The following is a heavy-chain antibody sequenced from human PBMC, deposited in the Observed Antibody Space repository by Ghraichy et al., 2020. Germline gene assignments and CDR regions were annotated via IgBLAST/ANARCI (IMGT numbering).Heavy chain of an antibody. D-gene: IGHD3-3*01. CDR3: ARDRYDFPLYGMDV. CDR2: IYYSGST. J-gene: IGHJ6*02. V-gene: IGHV4-59*01. Sequence: ETLSLTCTVSGGSISSYYWSWIRQPPGKGLEWIGYIYYSGSTNYNPSLKSRVTISVDTSKNQFSLKLSSVTAADTAVYYCARDRYDFPLYGMDVWGQGTTVTVSS. CDR1: GGSISSYY.